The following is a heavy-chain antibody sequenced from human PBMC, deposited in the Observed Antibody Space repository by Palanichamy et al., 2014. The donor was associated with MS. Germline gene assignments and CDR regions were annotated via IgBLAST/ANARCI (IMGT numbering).Heavy chain of an antibody. CDR2: ISANGGHT. CDR1: GFTFSSHA. D-gene: IGHD5-12*01. Sequence: EVQLVESGGGLVQPGGSLRLSCAASGFTFSSHAMTWVRQAPGRGLEWVSSISANGGHTYFAESVKGRFAISRDNSKNTLYLQMNSLRAEDTAVYYCAKENPGVATNDCWGQGTLVTVSS. J-gene: IGHJ4*02. CDR3: AKENPGVATNDC. V-gene: IGHV3-23*04.